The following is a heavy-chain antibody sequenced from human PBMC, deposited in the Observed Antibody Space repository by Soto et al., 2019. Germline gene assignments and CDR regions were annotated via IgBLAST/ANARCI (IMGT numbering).Heavy chain of an antibody. V-gene: IGHV1-18*01. Sequence: ASVKVSCKASGYTFTSYGISWVRQAPGQGLEWRGWISAYNGNTNYAQKLQGRVTMTTDTSTSTAYMELRSLRSDDTAVYYCARVLEDIVVVPADYYYYMEVWGKGTTVTVSS. J-gene: IGHJ6*03. CDR1: GYTFTSYG. D-gene: IGHD2-2*01. CDR2: ISAYNGNT. CDR3: ARVLEDIVVVPADYYYYMEV.